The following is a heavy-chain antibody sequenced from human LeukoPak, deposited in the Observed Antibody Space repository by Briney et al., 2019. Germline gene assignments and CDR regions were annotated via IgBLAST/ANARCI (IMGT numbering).Heavy chain of an antibody. D-gene: IGHD3-10*01. CDR1: GFTFSSYW. CDR3: ARVSGSRGYFDY. Sequence: GGSLRVSCAVSGFTFSSYWMSWVRQAPGKGLEWVSVIYSGGSTYYADSVKGRFTISRDNSKNTLYLQMNSLRAEDTAVYYCARVSGSRGYFDYWGQGTLVTVSS. J-gene: IGHJ4*02. CDR2: IYSGGST. V-gene: IGHV3-66*01.